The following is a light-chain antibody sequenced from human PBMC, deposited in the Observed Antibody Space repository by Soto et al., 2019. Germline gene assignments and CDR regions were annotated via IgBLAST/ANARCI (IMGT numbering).Light chain of an antibody. V-gene: IGLV1-44*01. CDR2: SHN. CDR3: AAWDDSLNGPV. Sequence: QSVLTQPPSASGTPGQRVIISCSGSSSNLGSNTVNWYQQLPGTAPKLLIYSHNQRPSGVPDRFSGSKSGTSASLAISGLQSEDEADYYCAAWDDSLNGPVFGGGTKLTVL. CDR1: SSNLGSNT. J-gene: IGLJ3*02.